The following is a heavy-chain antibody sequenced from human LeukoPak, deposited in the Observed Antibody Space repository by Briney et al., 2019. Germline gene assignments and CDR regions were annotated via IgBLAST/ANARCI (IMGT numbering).Heavy chain of an antibody. CDR3: AKDSSGGSQFDY. CDR2: ISWNSGSI. V-gene: IGHV3-9*01. CDR1: YA. D-gene: IGHD2-15*01. Sequence: YAMHWVRQAPGKGLEWVSGISWNSGSIGYADSVKGRFTISRDNAKNSLYLQMNSLRAEDTALYYCAKDSSGGSQFDYWGQGTLVTVSS. J-gene: IGHJ4*02.